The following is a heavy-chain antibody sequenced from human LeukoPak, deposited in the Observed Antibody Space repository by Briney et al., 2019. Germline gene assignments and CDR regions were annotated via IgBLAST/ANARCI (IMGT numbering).Heavy chain of an antibody. CDR1: GFTFSSYG. CDR3: AKAIAVARLFDY. D-gene: IGHD6-19*01. V-gene: IGHV3-23*01. Sequence: PGGSLRLSCAASGFTFSSYGMSWVRQAPGKGLEWVSAISGSGGSTYYADSVKGRFTISRDNSKNTLYLQMNSLRAEDTAVYYCAKAIAVARLFDYWGQGTLVTVSS. J-gene: IGHJ4*02. CDR2: ISGSGGST.